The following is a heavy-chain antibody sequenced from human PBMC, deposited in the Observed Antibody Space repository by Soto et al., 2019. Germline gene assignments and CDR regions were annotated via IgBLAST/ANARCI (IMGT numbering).Heavy chain of an antibody. D-gene: IGHD4-17*01. CDR2: IYYSGST. Sequence: TSETLSLTCTVSGGSISSYYWSWIRQPPGKGLEWIGYIYYSGSTNYNPSLKSRVTISVDTSKNQFSLKLSSVTAADTAVYYCARDLHYGGNQYYFDYWGQGTLVTVSS. CDR1: GGSISSYY. V-gene: IGHV4-59*01. J-gene: IGHJ4*02. CDR3: ARDLHYGGNQYYFDY.